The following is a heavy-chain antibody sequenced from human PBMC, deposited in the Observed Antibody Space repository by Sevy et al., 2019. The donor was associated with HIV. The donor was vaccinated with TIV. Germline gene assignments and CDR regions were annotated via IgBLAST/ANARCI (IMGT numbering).Heavy chain of an antibody. CDR3: TRGPSGFSGSDLAY. V-gene: IGHV1-2*02. J-gene: IGHJ4*02. CDR1: GYTFTGYY. CDR2: INPNSGGT. D-gene: IGHD3-22*01. Sequence: ASVEVSCKASGYTFTGYYMHWVRQAPGLGLEWMGWINPNSGGTKYAQKFQGRVTMTRDTSISTAYMELSRLKSDDTTVYYCTRGPSGFSGSDLAYWGQGTLVTVSS.